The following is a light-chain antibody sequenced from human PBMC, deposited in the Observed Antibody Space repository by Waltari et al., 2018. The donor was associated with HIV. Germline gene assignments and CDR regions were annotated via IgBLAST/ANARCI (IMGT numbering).Light chain of an antibody. J-gene: IGKJ4*01. CDR2: WAS. CDR1: QSLLKSSNNKDC. CDR3: QQHYSPPLT. Sequence: DIVMTQSPDSLAVSLGERATINCKSSQSLLKSSNNKDCLAWYQQKPGQRPKLLIYWASTRESGVPDRFSGSGSGTDFTLTISGLQAEDVAVYYCQQHYSPPLTFGGGTTVEI. V-gene: IGKV4-1*01.